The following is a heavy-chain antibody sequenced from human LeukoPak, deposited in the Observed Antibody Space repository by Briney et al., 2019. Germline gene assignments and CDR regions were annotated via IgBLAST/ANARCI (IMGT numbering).Heavy chain of an antibody. Sequence: GGSLRLSCAASGFTFSSSWMSWVRQAPGKGLEWVSAISGSGGSTYYADSVKGRFTLSRDNSKNTLYLQMNSLRAEDTAVYYCAKDLETAMVYYYYYYGMDVWGKGTTVTVSS. J-gene: IGHJ6*04. V-gene: IGHV3-23*01. D-gene: IGHD5-18*01. CDR3: AKDLETAMVYYYYYYGMDV. CDR2: ISGSGGST. CDR1: GFTFSSSW.